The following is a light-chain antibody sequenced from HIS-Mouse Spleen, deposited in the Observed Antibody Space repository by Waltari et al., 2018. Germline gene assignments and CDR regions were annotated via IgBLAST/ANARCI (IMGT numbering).Light chain of an antibody. V-gene: IGLV2-14*03. Sequence: QSALTQPASVSGSPGQSITISCTGTSSDVGGYNYVYWYQQHPGKAPKLMIYDVSNRPSWVSNRFSGSKSGNTASLTISGLQAEDEADYYCSSYTSSSTRVFGGGTKLTVL. J-gene: IGLJ3*02. CDR2: DVS. CDR1: SSDVGGYNY. CDR3: SSYTSSSTRV.